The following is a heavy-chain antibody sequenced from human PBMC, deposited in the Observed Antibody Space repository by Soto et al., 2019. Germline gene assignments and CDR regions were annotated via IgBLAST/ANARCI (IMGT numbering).Heavy chain of an antibody. CDR1: GGTFSSYA. Sequence: SVKVSCKASGGTFSSYAISWVRQAPGQGLEWMGGIIPIFGTANYAQKFQGRVTITADESTSTAYMELSSLRSEDTAVYYCARDGYYYDSSGSPARFDYWGQGTLVTVSS. CDR2: IIPIFGTA. D-gene: IGHD3-22*01. J-gene: IGHJ4*02. V-gene: IGHV1-69*13. CDR3: ARDGYYYDSSGSPARFDY.